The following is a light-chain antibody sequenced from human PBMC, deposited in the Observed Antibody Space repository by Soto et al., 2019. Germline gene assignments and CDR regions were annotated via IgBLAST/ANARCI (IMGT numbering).Light chain of an antibody. J-gene: IGLJ1*01. CDR1: SSDVGGYNY. CDR2: DVS. V-gene: IGLV2-8*01. CDR3: SSYAGTYIV. Sequence: QSAPTQPPSASGSPGQSVTISCTGTSSDVGGYNYVSWYQQHPGKAPKLMIYDVSQRPSGVPDRFSGSKSGNTASLTGSGLQAEDEADYYCSSYAGTYIVFGTGTKVTVL.